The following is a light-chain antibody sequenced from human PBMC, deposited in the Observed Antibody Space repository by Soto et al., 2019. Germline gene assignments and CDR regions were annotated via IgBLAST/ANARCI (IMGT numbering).Light chain of an antibody. Sequence: SYELTQPPSVSVSPGQTASITCSGDKLGDKYACWYQQKPGQSPVLVMYQDTKRPSGIPERFSGSNSGNTATLTISGTRAMDEADYYCQAWDSNTVVFGGGTKLTVL. CDR2: QDT. V-gene: IGLV3-1*01. J-gene: IGLJ2*01. CDR3: QAWDSNTVV. CDR1: KLGDKY.